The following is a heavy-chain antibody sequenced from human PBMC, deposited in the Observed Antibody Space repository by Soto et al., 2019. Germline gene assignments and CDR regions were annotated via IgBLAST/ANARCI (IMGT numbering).Heavy chain of an antibody. CDR3: ARDSVVPAAIAVYYYYGMDV. V-gene: IGHV1-69*01. J-gene: IGHJ6*02. CDR2: IIPIFGTA. D-gene: IGHD2-2*01. CDR1: GGTFSSYA. Sequence: QVQLVQSGAEVKKPGSSVKVSCKASGGTFSSYAISWVRQAPGQGLEWMGGIIPIFGTANYAQKFQGRVTITADESTSTAYMELSSLRSEDTAVYYCARDSVVPAAIAVYYYYGMDVWGRGTTVTVSS.